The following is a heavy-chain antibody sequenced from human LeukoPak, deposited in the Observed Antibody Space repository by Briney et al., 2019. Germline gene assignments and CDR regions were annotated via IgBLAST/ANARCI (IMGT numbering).Heavy chain of an antibody. CDR2: IYYSGST. CDR1: GASISGHY. J-gene: IGHJ4*02. V-gene: IGHV4-59*11. Sequence: PSETLSLTCTVSGASISGHYWSWIRQPPGKGLEWIGYIYYSGSTNYNPSLKSRVTISVDTSKNQFSLKLSSVTAADTAVYYCARGGYYYDSSGYYYVEDYWGQGTLVTVSS. CDR3: ARGGYYYDSSGYYYVEDY. D-gene: IGHD3-22*01.